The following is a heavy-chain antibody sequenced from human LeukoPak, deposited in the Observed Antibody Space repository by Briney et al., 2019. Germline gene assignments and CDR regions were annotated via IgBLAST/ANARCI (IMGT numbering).Heavy chain of an antibody. CDR2: ISYNGSKK. J-gene: IGHJ4*02. V-gene: IGHV3-30*18. CDR3: AKAASYFDWLFDY. Sequence: GRPLRLSCAASGFTFSSYGMHWVRQAPGKGLEGVAVISYNGSKKYYADSVKGRFTISRDNSKNTLYLQMNSLRAEDTAVYYCAKAASYFDWLFDYWGQGTLVTVPS. D-gene: IGHD3-9*01. CDR1: GFTFSSYG.